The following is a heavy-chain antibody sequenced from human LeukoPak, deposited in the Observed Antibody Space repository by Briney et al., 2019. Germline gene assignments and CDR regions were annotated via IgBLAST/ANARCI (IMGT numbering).Heavy chain of an antibody. D-gene: IGHD5-18*01. Sequence: SQTLSLTCTVSGGSISSGSYYWSWIPQPAGKGLEWIGRIYTSGSTNYNPSLKSRVTISVDTSKNQFSLKLSSVTAADTAVYYCARDRVTYFDYWGQGTLVTVSS. J-gene: IGHJ4*02. CDR2: IYTSGST. V-gene: IGHV4-61*02. CDR3: ARDRVTYFDY. CDR1: GGSISSGSYY.